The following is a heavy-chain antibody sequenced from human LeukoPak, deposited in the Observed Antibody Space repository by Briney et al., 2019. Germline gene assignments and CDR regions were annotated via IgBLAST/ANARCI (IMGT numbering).Heavy chain of an antibody. CDR1: GGTFSSYA. V-gene: IGHV1-24*01. D-gene: IGHD3-10*01. CDR2: FDPEDGET. CDR3: ATHLWFGELL. J-gene: IGHJ4*02. Sequence: ASVKVSCKASGGTFSSYAIDWVRQAPGKGLEWMGGFDPEDGETIYAQKFQGRVTMTEDTSTDTAYMELSSLRSEDTAVYYCATHLWFGELLWGQGTLVTVSS.